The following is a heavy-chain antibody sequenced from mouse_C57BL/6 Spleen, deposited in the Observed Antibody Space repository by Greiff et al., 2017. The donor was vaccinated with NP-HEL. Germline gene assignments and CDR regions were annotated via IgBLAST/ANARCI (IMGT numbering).Heavy chain of an antibody. CDR2: IYPGSGNT. D-gene: IGHD2-4*01. J-gene: IGHJ3*01. CDR1: GYTFTDYY. CDR3: ARGYYDSFAY. Sequence: QVHVKQSGAELVRPGASVKLSCKASGYTFTDYYINWVKQRPGQGLEWIARIYPGSGNTYYNEKFKGKATLTAEKSSSTAYMQLSSLTSEDSAVYFCARGYYDSFAYWGQGTLVTVSA. V-gene: IGHV1-76*01.